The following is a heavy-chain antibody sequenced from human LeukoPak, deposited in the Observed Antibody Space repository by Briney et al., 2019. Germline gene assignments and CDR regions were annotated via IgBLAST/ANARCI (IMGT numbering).Heavy chain of an antibody. D-gene: IGHD2-21*02. J-gene: IGHJ5*02. CDR2: INHSEST. CDR3: ARGIPLHIVVVTAMRMGWFDP. V-gene: IGHV4-34*01. Sequence: SETLSLTCAVYGGSFSGYYWSWIRQPPGKRLEWIGEINHSESTNYNPSLKSRVAISVDTSKNQFSLKLSSVTAADTAVYYCARGIPLHIVVVTAMRMGWFDPWGQGTLVTVSS. CDR1: GGSFSGYY.